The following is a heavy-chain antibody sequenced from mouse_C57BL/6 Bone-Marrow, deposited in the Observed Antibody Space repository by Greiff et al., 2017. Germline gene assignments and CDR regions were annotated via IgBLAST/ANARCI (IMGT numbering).Heavy chain of an antibody. V-gene: IGHV1-7*01. CDR1: GYTFTSYW. CDR3: ARSFLLYFDY. Sequence: QVQLKESGAELAKPGASVKLSCKASGYTFTSYWMHWVKQRPGQGLEWIGYINPSSGYTKYNQKIKDKATLTADKSSSTAYMQRSSLTYEDSAVYYCARSFLLYFDYWGQGTTLTVSS. D-gene: IGHD2-1*01. CDR2: INPSSGYT. J-gene: IGHJ2*01.